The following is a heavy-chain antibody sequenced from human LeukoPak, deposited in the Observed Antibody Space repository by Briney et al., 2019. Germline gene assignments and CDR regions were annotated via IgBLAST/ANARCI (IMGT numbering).Heavy chain of an antibody. CDR3: ARGPPRGKYYYMDV. CDR1: GFTFSSFD. D-gene: IGHD1-1*01. Sequence: GGSLRLSCAASGFTFSSFDMHWVRQPTGQGLEWVSTIRTASDTYYPGSVEGRFTLSRDNAKNSLYLQMNSLTAGDTAVYYCARGPPRGKYYYMDVWGKGTTVTVSS. J-gene: IGHJ6*03. V-gene: IGHV3-13*01. CDR2: IRTASDT.